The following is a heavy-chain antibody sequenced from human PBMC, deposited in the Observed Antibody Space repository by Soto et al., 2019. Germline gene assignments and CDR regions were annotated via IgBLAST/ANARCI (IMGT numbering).Heavy chain of an antibody. CDR1: GGSFKSGSYS. Sequence: KSSETLSLTCTVSGGSFKSGSYSWSWIRQPPGKGLEWIGYVYHTGRTSYNPSLKSRVSISMDTSKNRFSLNLDSVTAADTAVYFCARDFAYFDSWGQGTLVTVSS. CDR3: ARDFAYFDS. CDR2: VYHTGRT. V-gene: IGHV4-61*01. J-gene: IGHJ4*02. D-gene: IGHD3-3*01.